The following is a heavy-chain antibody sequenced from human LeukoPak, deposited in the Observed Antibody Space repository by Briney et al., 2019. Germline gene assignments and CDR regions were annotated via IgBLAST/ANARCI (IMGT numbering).Heavy chain of an antibody. D-gene: IGHD5-18*01. CDR3: ARDVGTALVTGDY. V-gene: IGHV3-48*01. CDR1: GFTFSSYS. CDR2: ISSSSSTI. Sequence: PGGSLRLSCAASGFTFSSYSMNWVRQAPGKGLEWVSYISSSSSTIYYADSVKGRFTISRDNAKNSLYLQMNSLRAEDTAVYYCARDVGTALVTGDYWGQGTLVTVSS. J-gene: IGHJ4*02.